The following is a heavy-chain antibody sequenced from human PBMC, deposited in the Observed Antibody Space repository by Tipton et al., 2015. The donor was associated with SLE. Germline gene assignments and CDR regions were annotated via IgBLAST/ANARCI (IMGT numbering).Heavy chain of an antibody. CDR3: AKGSGYDYDYWYFDL. CDR1: GFTFSSYG. D-gene: IGHD5-12*01. CDR2: ISGSGGST. J-gene: IGHJ2*01. V-gene: IGHV3-23*01. Sequence: SGFTFSSYGMHWVRQAPGKGLEWVSAISGSGGSTYYADSVKGRFTISRDNSKNTLYLQMNSLRAEDTAVYYCAKGSGYDYDYWYFDLWGRGTLVTVSS.